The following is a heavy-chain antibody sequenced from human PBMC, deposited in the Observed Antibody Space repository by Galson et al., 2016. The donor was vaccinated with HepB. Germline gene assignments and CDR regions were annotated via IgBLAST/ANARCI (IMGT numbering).Heavy chain of an antibody. CDR2: ICSSTTTR. CDR1: GFTVNSYG. D-gene: IGHD6-19*01. CDR3: ARARTAGAAIIAMFSHRGPYNAMDV. V-gene: IGHV3-48*02. J-gene: IGHJ6*02. Sequence: LRLSCAASGFTVNSYGMSWVRQAPGQGLEWVSYICSSTTTRYYAGSVQGRFTITRDNARNSLYLEMNSLRHEDTAVYSCARARTAGAAIIAMFSHRGPYNAMDVWGQGTTVTVTS.